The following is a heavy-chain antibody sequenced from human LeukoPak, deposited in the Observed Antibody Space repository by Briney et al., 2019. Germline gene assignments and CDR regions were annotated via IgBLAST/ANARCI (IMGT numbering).Heavy chain of an antibody. V-gene: IGHV4-31*03. D-gene: IGHD2-2*01. Sequence: SQTLSLTCTVSGGSISSGGYYWSWIRQHPGKGLEWIGYIYYSGNTYYNPSLKSRVTISVDTSKNQFSLNLTSVTAADTAVYYCARYCSSTTCRWFDPWGQGTLVTVSS. CDR2: IYYSGNT. J-gene: IGHJ5*02. CDR3: ARYCSSTTCRWFDP. CDR1: GGSISSGGYY.